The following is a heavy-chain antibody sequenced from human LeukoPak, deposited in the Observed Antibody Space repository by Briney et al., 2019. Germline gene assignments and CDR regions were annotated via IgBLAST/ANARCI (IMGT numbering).Heavy chain of an antibody. D-gene: IGHD2-15*01. CDR2: INQGGSEK. CDR3: ARDHVVDGLVFDY. CDR1: GFTFSSHW. V-gene: IGHV3-7*01. Sequence: GGSLRLSCAASGFTFSSHWMSWVRQAPGEGLEWVANINQGGSEKNYVASVKGRFTISRDNAKNSLYLQMNSLRAEDTAIYYCARDHVVDGLVFDYWGQGTLVTVSS. J-gene: IGHJ4*02.